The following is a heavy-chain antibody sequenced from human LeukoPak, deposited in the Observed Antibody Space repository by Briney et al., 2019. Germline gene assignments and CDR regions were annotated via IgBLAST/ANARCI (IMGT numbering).Heavy chain of an antibody. D-gene: IGHD3-22*01. CDR1: GGSISSYY. J-gene: IGHJ1*01. CDR2: IYYSGST. Sequence: SETLSLTCTVSGGSISSYYWSWIRQPPGKGLEWIGYIYYSGSTNYNPSLKSRVTISVDTSKNQFSLKLSSVTAADTAMYYCALQNPYYYDSSGYYYVEHWGQGTLVTVSS. CDR3: ALQNPYYYDSSGYYYVEH. V-gene: IGHV4-59*01.